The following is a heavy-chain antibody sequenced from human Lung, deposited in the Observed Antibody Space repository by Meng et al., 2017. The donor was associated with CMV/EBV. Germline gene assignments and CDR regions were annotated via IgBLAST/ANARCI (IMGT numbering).Heavy chain of an antibody. Sequence: GESLKISCAASGYTFSSYWMHWVRQAPGKGLVWVSRINSDGSSTSYADSVKGRFTISRDNAKNTLYLQMNSLRAEDTAVYYCARGNPYYDFWSGYYGYYCDYWXQ. CDR2: INSDGSST. D-gene: IGHD3-3*01. CDR3: ARGNPYYDFWSGYYGYYCDY. V-gene: IGHV3-74*01. CDR1: GYTFSSYW. J-gene: IGHJ4*02.